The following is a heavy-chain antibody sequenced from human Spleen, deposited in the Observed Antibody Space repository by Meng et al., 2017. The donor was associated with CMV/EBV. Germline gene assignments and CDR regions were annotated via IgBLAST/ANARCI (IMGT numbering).Heavy chain of an antibody. D-gene: IGHD3-3*01. V-gene: IGHV1-2*02. Sequence: ASVKVSCKASGYTFTSYSFSWVRQAPGQGLEWMGWINPNSGATKYAQKFQGRVTMTRDTSISTAYMEVNSLRSDDTAVYYCARAHSDFWSGYYNFDSWGQGTLVTVSS. CDR2: INPNSGAT. CDR1: GYTFTSYS. CDR3: ARAHSDFWSGYYNFDS. J-gene: IGHJ4*02.